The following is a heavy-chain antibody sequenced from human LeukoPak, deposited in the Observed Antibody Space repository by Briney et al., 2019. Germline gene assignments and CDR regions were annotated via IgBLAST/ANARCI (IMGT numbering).Heavy chain of an antibody. D-gene: IGHD2-15*01. CDR1: GGSFSGYY. CDR3: ARARYCSGGSCYIRKYFQH. V-gene: IGHV4-34*01. Sequence: PSETLSLTCAVYGGSFSGYYWSWIRQPPGKGLEWIGEINHSGSTNYNPSLKSRVTISVDTYKNQFSLKLSSVTAAETAVYYWARARYCSGGSCYIRKYFQHWGKGTLVTVS. J-gene: IGHJ1*01. CDR2: INHSGST.